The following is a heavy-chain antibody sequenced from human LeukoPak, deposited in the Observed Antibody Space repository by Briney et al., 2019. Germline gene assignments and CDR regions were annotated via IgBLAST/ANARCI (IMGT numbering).Heavy chain of an antibody. Sequence: PGGSLRLSCGASGFTFGTYWMHWVRQAPGKGLVWVSGINIDGGTTTYADSVKGRFTISRDNAKNTLYLQMNNLRAEDTAIYYCATDSYVSGSYYRLFYWGQGTLVTVSS. J-gene: IGHJ4*02. D-gene: IGHD3-10*01. CDR2: INIDGGTT. V-gene: IGHV3-74*01. CDR1: GFTFGTYW. CDR3: ATDSYVSGSYYRLFY.